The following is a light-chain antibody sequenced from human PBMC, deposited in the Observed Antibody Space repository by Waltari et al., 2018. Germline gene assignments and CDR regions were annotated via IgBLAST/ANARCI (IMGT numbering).Light chain of an antibody. J-gene: IGKJ4*01. CDR3: QQSYTSHLS. CDR1: QRITFH. Sequence: DIQMTPSPSFLSASVGDRVSISCRASQRITFHLNWYQQKPGKAPKLLISDASSLQRGVPSRFSGSGFGTDFTLTIDYLQPEDFAVYFCQQSYTSHLSFGGGTKVEVK. CDR2: DAS. V-gene: IGKV1-39*01.